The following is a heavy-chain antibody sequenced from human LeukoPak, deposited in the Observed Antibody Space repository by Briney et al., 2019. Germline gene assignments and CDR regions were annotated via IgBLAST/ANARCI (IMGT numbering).Heavy chain of an antibody. J-gene: IGHJ4*02. D-gene: IGHD4-23*01. CDR3: TTDPSYGGNPTGDY. CDR2: IKSKTDGGTT. CDR1: GFTFSNAW. Sequence: PGGSLRLSCAASGFTFSNAWMSWVRQAPGKGLEWVGRIKSKTDGGTTDYAAPVKGRFTISRDDSKNTLYLQMNSLKTEDTAVYYCTTDPSYGGNPTGDYWGRGTLVTVSS. V-gene: IGHV3-15*01.